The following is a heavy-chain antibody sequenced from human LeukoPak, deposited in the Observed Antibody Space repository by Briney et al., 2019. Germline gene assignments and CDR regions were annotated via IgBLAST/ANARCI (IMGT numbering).Heavy chain of an antibody. V-gene: IGHV1-2*02. J-gene: IGHJ4*02. CDR1: GYTFTGYY. CDR2: INPNSGGT. Sequence: ASVKVSCKASGYTFTGYYMHWVRQAPGQGLEWMGWINPNSGGTNYAQKLQGRVTMTTDTSTSTAYMELRSLRSDDTAVYYCARDVGAPGLSMVRGVSGYWGQGTLVTVSS. CDR3: ARDVGAPGLSMVRGVSGY. D-gene: IGHD3-10*01.